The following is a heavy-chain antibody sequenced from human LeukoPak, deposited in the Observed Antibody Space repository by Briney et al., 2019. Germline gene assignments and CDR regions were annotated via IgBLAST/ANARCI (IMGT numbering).Heavy chain of an antibody. D-gene: IGHD3-22*01. V-gene: IGHV4-31*03. Sequence: PSQTLSLTCTVSGGSINTLGYFWTWLRQRPGKGLEWIGYIFSRGGAQYNPSLKSRVSISVDSSNNQFSLNLTSLTAADSAVYYCARVAGYYYDPPYYFDYWGQGILVTVSS. J-gene: IGHJ4*02. CDR1: GGSINTLGYF. CDR2: IFSRGGA. CDR3: ARVAGYYYDPPYYFDY.